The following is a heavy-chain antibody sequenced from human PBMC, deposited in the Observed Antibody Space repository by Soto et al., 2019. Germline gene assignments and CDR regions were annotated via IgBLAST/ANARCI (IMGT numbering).Heavy chain of an antibody. CDR1: GFSLSTSGVG. D-gene: IGHD4-17*01. CDR3: ARRMTTVTNWFDP. Sequence: QITLKESGPTLVKPTQTLTLTCTLAGFSLSTSGVGVGWIRQPPGKALEGLALIFWNEDEQYTPSLRSRRTITKDTSKSQVVLNMTSMDPVDTATYYCARRMTTVTNWFDPWGQGTLVTVSS. J-gene: IGHJ5*02. V-gene: IGHV2-5*01. CDR2: IFWNEDE.